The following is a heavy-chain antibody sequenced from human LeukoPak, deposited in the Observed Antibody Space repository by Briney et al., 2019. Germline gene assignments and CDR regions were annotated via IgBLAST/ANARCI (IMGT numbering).Heavy chain of an antibody. CDR1: GFTFSSYG. Sequence: GGSLRLSCAASGFTFSSYGMHWVRQAPGKGLEWVAFIRYDGSNKYYADSVKGLFTISRDNSKNTLYLQMNSLRADDTAVYYCAKTYSGSYLVDYWGQGTLVTVSS. CDR3: AKTYSGSYLVDY. D-gene: IGHD1-26*01. V-gene: IGHV3-30*02. J-gene: IGHJ4*02. CDR2: IRYDGSNK.